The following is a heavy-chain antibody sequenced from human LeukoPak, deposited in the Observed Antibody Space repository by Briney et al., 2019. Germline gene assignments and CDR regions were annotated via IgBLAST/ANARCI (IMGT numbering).Heavy chain of an antibody. CDR3: ARGPQWGPSGSYLDP. CDR2: IYHSGST. V-gene: IGHV4-38-2*02. D-gene: IGHD2-15*01. J-gene: IGHJ5*02. Sequence: PSETLSLTCTVSGYSISSGYYWVWIRQPPGKGLEWIGSIYHSGSTSYNPSLKSRVTISVDTSKNQFSLKVTSLTAADTAVYYGARGPQWGPSGSYLDPWGQGNLVTVSS. CDR1: GYSISSGYY.